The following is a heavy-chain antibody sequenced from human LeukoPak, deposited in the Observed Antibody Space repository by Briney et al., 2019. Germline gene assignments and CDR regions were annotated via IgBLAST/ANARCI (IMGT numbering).Heavy chain of an antibody. Sequence: PSQTLSLTCAISGDSVSSNSAAWNWIRQSPSRGLEWLGRTYYRSKWYNDYAVSVKSRITINPDTSKNQFSLQLNSVTPEDTAVYYCARAGYCSGGSCYEYYFDYWGQGTLVTVSS. CDR2: TYYRSKWYN. D-gene: IGHD2-15*01. V-gene: IGHV6-1*01. J-gene: IGHJ4*02. CDR1: GDSVSSNSAA. CDR3: ARAGYCSGGSCYEYYFDY.